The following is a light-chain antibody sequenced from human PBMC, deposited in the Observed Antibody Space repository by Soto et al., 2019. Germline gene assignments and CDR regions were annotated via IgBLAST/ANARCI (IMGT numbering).Light chain of an antibody. J-gene: IGLJ2*01. CDR1: SSDVGGYNY. CDR3: SSYTTSSTLL. V-gene: IGLV2-14*01. Sequence: QSALTQPASVSGSPGQSITISCTGTSSDVGGYNYVSWYQHHPGKAPKLMIYEVTYRPSGVSTRFSGSKSGNTASLTISGLQAEDEADYYCSSYTTSSTLLFGGGTKLTVL. CDR2: EVT.